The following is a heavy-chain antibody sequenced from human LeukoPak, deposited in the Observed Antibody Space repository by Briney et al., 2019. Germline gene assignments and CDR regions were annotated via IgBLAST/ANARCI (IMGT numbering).Heavy chain of an antibody. CDR1: GYTFTGYY. J-gene: IGHJ4*02. CDR3: ARGGRDIVVVYGTFDY. D-gene: IGHD3-22*01. Sequence: ASVKVSCTASGYTFTGYYMHWVRQAPGQGLEWMGWINPNSGGTNYAQKFQGRVTMTRDTSISTAYMELSRLRSDDTAVYYCARGGRDIVVVYGTFDYWGQGTLVTVSS. CDR2: INPNSGGT. V-gene: IGHV1-2*02.